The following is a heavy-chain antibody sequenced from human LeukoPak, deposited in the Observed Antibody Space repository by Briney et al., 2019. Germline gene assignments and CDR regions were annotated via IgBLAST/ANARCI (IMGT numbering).Heavy chain of an antibody. D-gene: IGHD2-21*01. CDR3: ARARALGIKNAFDI. V-gene: IGHV4-34*01. J-gene: IGHJ3*02. CDR2: INHSGST. Sequence: GSLRLSCAASGFTFNSYAMPWVRQPPGKGLEWIGEINHSGSTNYNPSLKSRVTISVDTSKNQFSLKLSSVTAADTAVYYCARARALGIKNAFDIWGQGTMVTVSS. CDR1: GFTFNSYA.